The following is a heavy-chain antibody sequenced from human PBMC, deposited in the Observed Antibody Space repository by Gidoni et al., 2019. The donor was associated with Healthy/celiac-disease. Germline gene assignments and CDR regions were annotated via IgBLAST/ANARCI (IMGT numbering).Heavy chain of an antibody. V-gene: IGHV1-2*02. CDR3: AILYDFWSGYYHEGVSDYNWFDP. D-gene: IGHD3-3*01. CDR1: GYTFTGYY. Sequence: QVQLVQSGAEVKKPGASVKVSCKASGYTFTGYYMPWVRQAPGQGLDWMGWINPNSGGTNDAQKFQGRVTMTRDTSISTAYMELSRLRSDDTAVYYCAILYDFWSGYYHEGVSDYNWFDPWGQGTLVTVSS. J-gene: IGHJ5*02. CDR2: INPNSGGT.